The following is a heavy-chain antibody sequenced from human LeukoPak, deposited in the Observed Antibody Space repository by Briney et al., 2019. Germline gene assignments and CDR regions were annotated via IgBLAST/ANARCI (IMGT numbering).Heavy chain of an antibody. CDR1: GFSVSSTW. D-gene: IGHD1-26*01. Sequence: GGSLRLSCEASGFSVSSTWMSWVRQAPGKGLEWVSIMYGRGTTSHADSVKGRFTVSRDNAKSILYLQMNSLRADDTAVYYCARDKLAGATYFDSWGQGTLVTVSS. J-gene: IGHJ4*02. V-gene: IGHV3-66*03. CDR2: MYGRGTT. CDR3: ARDKLAGATYFDS.